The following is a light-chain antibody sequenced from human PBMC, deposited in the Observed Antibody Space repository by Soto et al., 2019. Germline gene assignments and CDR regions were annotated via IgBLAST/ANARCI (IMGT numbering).Light chain of an antibody. Sequence: QSALTQPAAVSGSPGQSITISCTGTSSDVGGHNYVSWYQQYPGEAPKLMIYDVSNRPSGVSNRFSGSKSGNTASLTISGLQAEDEAYYYCSSYTHSDTLVFGGGTQLTVL. CDR3: SSYTHSDTLV. CDR2: DVS. J-gene: IGLJ2*01. V-gene: IGLV2-14*03. CDR1: SSDVGGHNY.